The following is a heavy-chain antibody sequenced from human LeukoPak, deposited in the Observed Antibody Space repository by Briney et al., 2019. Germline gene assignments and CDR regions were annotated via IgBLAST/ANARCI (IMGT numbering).Heavy chain of an antibody. CDR2: ISYDGSNE. CDR3: ARGGYCSSTSCFEYYYYYGMDV. Sequence: GGSLRLSCAASGFTFSSYAMHWVRQAPGKGLEWVTFISYDGSNEYYADSVKGRFIISRDNSKNALYLQMNSLRAEDTAVYYCARGGYCSSTSCFEYYYYYGMDVWGQGTTVTVSS. V-gene: IGHV3-30-3*01. J-gene: IGHJ6*02. D-gene: IGHD2-2*01. CDR1: GFTFSSYA.